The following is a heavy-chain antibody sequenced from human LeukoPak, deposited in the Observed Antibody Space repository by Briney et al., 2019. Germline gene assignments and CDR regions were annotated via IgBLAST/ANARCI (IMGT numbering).Heavy chain of an antibody. CDR3: ARHMLDSSSWYLGGYCYYMDV. CDR1: GFTFDDYG. J-gene: IGHJ6*03. V-gene: IGHV3-20*04. D-gene: IGHD6-13*01. Sequence: GGSLRLSCAASGFTFDDYGMSWVRQAPGKGLEWVSGINWNGGSTGYADSMKGRFTISRDNAKNSLYLQMNSLRAEDTALYYCARHMLDSSSWYLGGYCYYMDVWGKGTTVTVSS. CDR2: INWNGGST.